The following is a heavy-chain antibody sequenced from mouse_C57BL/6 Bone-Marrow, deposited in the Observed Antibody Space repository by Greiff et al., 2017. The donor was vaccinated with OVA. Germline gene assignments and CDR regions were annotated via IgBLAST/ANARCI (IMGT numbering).Heavy chain of an antibody. CDR1: GYTFTSYW. J-gene: IGHJ3*01. CDR2: IDPSDSET. CDR3: ARSYYSNSLFAY. V-gene: IGHV1-52*01. D-gene: IGHD2-5*01. Sequence: VQLQQPGAELVRPGSSVKLSCKASGYTFTSYWMHWVKQRPIQGLEWIGNIDPSDSETHYNQKFKDKATLTVDKSSSTAYMQLSSLTSEDSAVYYCARSYYSNSLFAYWGQGTLVTVSA.